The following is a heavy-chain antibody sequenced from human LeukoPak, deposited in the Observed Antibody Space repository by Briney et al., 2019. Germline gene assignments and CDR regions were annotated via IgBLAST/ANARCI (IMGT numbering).Heavy chain of an antibody. Sequence: PGGSLRLSCTASGFTFSNYAMSWVRQAPGKGLEWVSAISGSGGTTYYADSVKGRFTISRDNSKNTLYLQMNSLRAEDTAVYYCAKHPSELLWFGELFVYWGQGTLVTVSS. CDR3: AKHPSELLWFGELFVY. CDR2: ISGSGGTT. D-gene: IGHD3-10*01. V-gene: IGHV3-23*01. CDR1: GFTFSNYA. J-gene: IGHJ4*02.